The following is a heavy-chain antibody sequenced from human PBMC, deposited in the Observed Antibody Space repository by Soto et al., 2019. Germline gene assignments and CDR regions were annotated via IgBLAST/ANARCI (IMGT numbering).Heavy chain of an antibody. J-gene: IGHJ4*02. CDR3: AKDRGCSSATCYQAD. D-gene: IGHD2-2*01. Sequence: GGSLRLSCVASGFAFSTYGMSWVRQAPGQGLEWVSAINAGGRSAYYADSVKGRFIISRDNSKNTLFLQMNSLRAEDTAVYYCAKDRGCSSATCYQADWGQGSLVTVSS. V-gene: IGHV3-23*01. CDR2: INAGGRSA. CDR1: GFAFSTYG.